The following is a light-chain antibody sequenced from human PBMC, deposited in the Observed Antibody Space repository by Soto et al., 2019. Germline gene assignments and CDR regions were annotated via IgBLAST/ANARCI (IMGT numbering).Light chain of an antibody. CDR2: DVN. J-gene: IGLJ3*02. CDR1: SSDVGSYDL. V-gene: IGLV2-23*02. CDR3: CSYAGSFTWV. Sequence: SVLTQPASVSGSPGQSITISCTGTSSDVGSYDLVSWYQQHPNKAPKLMIYDVNKRPSGVSNRFSGSKSGNTASLTISGLQAEDEADYYCCSYAGSFTWVFGGGTKVTVL.